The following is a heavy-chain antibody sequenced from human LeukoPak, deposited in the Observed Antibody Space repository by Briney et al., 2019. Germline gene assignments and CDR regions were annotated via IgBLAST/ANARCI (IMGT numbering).Heavy chain of an antibody. Sequence: SETLSLTCTVSGGSISSSSYYWGWIRQPPGKGLEWIGSIYYSGSTNYNPSLKSRVTMSVDTSKNQFSLKLSSVTAADTAVYYCVRVGATTSWYFDLWGRGTLVTVSS. CDR2: IYYSGST. CDR3: VRVGATTSWYFDL. J-gene: IGHJ2*01. D-gene: IGHD1-26*01. V-gene: IGHV4-61*05. CDR1: GGSISSSSYY.